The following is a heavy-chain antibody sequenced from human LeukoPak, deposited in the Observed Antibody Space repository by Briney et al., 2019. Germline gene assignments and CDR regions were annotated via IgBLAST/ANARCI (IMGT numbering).Heavy chain of an antibody. J-gene: IGHJ4*02. V-gene: IGHV3-23*01. CDR3: AKDLGRYRNNYFDY. CDR1: GFTFSTYA. Sequence: GGSLRLSCAASGFTFSTYAMNWVRQAPGKGLEWVSSLSGSASSTYYADSVKGRFTISRDDSKNTLYLQMNSLRAEDTAVYYCAKDLGRYRNNYFDYWGQGTLVTVSS. CDR2: LSGSASST. D-gene: IGHD1-26*01.